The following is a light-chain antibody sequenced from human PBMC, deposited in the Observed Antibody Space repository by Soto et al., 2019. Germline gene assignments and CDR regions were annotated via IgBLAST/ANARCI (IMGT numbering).Light chain of an antibody. J-gene: IGKJ5*01. CDR2: GAS. V-gene: IGKV3-20*01. CDR3: QQYGSSPPN. CDR1: QSVSSNY. Sequence: EIVLTQSPGTLSLSPGERATLSCRASQSVSSNYLAWYQRKPDQAPRLLIYGASSRATGIPDRFSGSGSGTEFTLTISRLEPEDFAVYYCQQYGSSPPNFGQGTRLEIK.